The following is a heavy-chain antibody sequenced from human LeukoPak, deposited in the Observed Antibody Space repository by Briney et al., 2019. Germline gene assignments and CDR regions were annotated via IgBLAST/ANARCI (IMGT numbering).Heavy chain of an antibody. D-gene: IGHD5-24*01. CDR1: GGSISSYY. V-gene: IGHV4-4*09. CDR2: IYTSGST. Sequence: PSETLSLTCTVSGGSISSYYWSWIRQPPGKGLEWIGYIYTSGSTNYNPSLKSRVTISVDTSKNQFSLKLSSVTAADTAVYYCARLSRDGYNPDYWGQGTLVTVSS. CDR3: ARLSRDGYNPDY. J-gene: IGHJ4*02.